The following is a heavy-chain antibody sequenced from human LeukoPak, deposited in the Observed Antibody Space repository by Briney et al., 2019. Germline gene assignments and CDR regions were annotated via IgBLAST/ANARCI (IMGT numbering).Heavy chain of an antibody. CDR1: GFTFSSYW. V-gene: IGHV3-7*01. CDR3: ARDKVYYGSGSYGY. Sequence: GGSLRLSCAASGFTFSSYWMSWVRQAPGKGLEWVANIKQDGSEKYYVDSLKGRFTISRDNAKNTLYLQMNSLRVEDTAVYYCARDKVYYGSGSYGYWGQGTLVTVSS. CDR2: IKQDGSEK. J-gene: IGHJ4*02. D-gene: IGHD3-10*01.